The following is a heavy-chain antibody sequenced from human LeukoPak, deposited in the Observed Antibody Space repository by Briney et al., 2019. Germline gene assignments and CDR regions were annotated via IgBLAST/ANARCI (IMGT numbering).Heavy chain of an antibody. CDR3: ARVWLPG. CDR2: INSDGIIT. Sequence: GGSLRLSCEASGFTFSSYWMHWVRQVPVKGLVWVSRINSDGIITNYADSVKGRFTISRDNAKNTLYLQMNSLRVEDAAVYYCARVWLPGWGQGTLVTVSS. CDR1: GFTFSSYW. D-gene: IGHD5-12*01. J-gene: IGHJ4*02. V-gene: IGHV3-74*01.